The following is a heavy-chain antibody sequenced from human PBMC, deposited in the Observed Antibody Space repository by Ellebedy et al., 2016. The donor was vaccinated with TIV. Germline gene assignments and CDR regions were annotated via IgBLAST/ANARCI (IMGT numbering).Heavy chain of an antibody. V-gene: IGHV3-23*01. J-gene: IGHJ4*02. CDR3: AKDGAMIVLAPGDYFDY. Sequence: GESLKISCAASGFRFSSYAMSWVRQVPGKGLEWVSAISGTGRDTYYADSVKGRFIISRDNSKNTLYLQMNSLRAEDTAVYYCAKDGAMIVLAPGDYFDYWGQGTLVTVSS. CDR1: GFRFSSYA. D-gene: IGHD3-22*01. CDR2: ISGTGRDT.